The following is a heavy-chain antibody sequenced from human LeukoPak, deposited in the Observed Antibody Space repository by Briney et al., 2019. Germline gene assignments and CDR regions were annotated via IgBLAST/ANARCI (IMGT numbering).Heavy chain of an antibody. CDR2: ISYDGSNK. J-gene: IGHJ4*02. CDR1: GFTFSTYG. Sequence: GGSLRLSCAASGFTFSTYGMHWVRQAPGKGLEWVAVISYDGSNKYYADSVKGRFTISRDNSKNTLYLQMNSLRAEDTAVYYCARYNYGGNSASIRYFDYWGQGTLVTVSS. V-gene: IGHV3-30*03. CDR3: ARYNYGGNSASIRYFDY. D-gene: IGHD4-23*01.